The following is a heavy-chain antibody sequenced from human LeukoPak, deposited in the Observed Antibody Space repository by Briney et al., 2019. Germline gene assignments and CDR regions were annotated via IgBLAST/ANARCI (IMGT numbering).Heavy chain of an antibody. D-gene: IGHD3-10*01. CDR3: VWFGELSASHFDY. CDR2: ISYDGSNK. V-gene: IGHV3-30-3*01. CDR1: GFTFSSYA. J-gene: IGHJ4*02. Sequence: GGSLRLSCAASGFTFSSYAMHWVRQAPGKGLEWVAVISYDGSNKYYADSVKGRFTISRDNSKNTLYLQMNSLRAEDTAVYYCVWFGELSASHFDYWGQGTLVTVSS.